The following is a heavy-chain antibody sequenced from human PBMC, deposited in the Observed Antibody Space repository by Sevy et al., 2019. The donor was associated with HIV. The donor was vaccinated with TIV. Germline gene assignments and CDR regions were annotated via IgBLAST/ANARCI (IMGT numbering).Heavy chain of an antibody. Sequence: GGSLRLPCAASGFTFSSYSMNWVRQAPGKGLEWVSYISSSSSTIYYADSVKGRFTISRDNAKNSLYLQMNSLRDEDTAVYYCARVGKVAAAGRNYFDYWGQGTLVTVSS. V-gene: IGHV3-48*02. J-gene: IGHJ4*02. CDR1: GFTFSSYS. CDR2: ISSSSSTI. CDR3: ARVGKVAAAGRNYFDY. D-gene: IGHD6-13*01.